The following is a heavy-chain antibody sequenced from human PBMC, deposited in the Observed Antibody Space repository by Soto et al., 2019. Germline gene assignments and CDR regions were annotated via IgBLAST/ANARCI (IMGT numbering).Heavy chain of an antibody. D-gene: IGHD5-12*01. CDR3: ARDHRGVQSGYDNWFDP. Sequence: PSETLSLTCTVSGGSISSGGYYWSWIRQHPGKGLEWIGYLYYSGSTYYNPSLKSRVTISVDTSKNQFSLKLSSVTAADTAVYYCARDHRGVQSGYDNWFDPWGQGTLVTVSS. V-gene: IGHV4-31*03. CDR1: GGSISSGGYY. J-gene: IGHJ5*02. CDR2: LYYSGST.